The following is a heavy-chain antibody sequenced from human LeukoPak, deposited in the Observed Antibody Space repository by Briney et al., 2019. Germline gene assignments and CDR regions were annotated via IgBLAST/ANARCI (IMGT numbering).Heavy chain of an antibody. J-gene: IGHJ4*02. D-gene: IGHD2-2*01. V-gene: IGHV3-30*18. Sequence: GRSLRLSCTASGFTFSNYGMHWVRQALGKGLEWVAVISYDGSNEYYVDSVKGRFTISRDNSKNTLYLQMNSLRAEDTAVYYCAKGLGYCSSISCSFYFDYWGQGTLVTVSS. CDR1: GFTFSNYG. CDR3: AKGLGYCSSISCSFYFDY. CDR2: ISYDGSNE.